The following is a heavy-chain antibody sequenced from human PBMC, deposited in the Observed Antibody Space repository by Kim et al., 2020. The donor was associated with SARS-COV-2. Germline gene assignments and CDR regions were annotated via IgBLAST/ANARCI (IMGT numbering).Heavy chain of an antibody. CDR3: ARGRRIAARPHYFDY. CDR2: INHSGST. V-gene: IGHV4-34*01. D-gene: IGHD6-6*01. Sequence: SETLSLTCAVYGGSFSGYYWSWIRQPPGKGLEWIGEINHSGSTNYNPSLKSRVTISVDTSKNQFSLKLSSVTAADTAVYYCARGRRIAARPHYFDYWGQG. CDR1: GGSFSGYY. J-gene: IGHJ4*02.